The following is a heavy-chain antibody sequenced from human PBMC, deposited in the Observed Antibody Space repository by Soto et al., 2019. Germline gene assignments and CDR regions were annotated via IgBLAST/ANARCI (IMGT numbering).Heavy chain of an antibody. J-gene: IGHJ4*02. CDR1: GGSISSSNW. CDR3: ARAAMGGSSWTFDY. Sequence: PSETLSLTCAVSGGSISSSNWWSWVRQPPGKGLEWIGEIYHSGSTNYNPSLKSRVTISVDKSKNQFSLKLSSVTAADTAVYYCARAAMGGSSWTFDYWGKGTLVTVSS. V-gene: IGHV4-4*02. D-gene: IGHD6-13*01. CDR2: IYHSGST.